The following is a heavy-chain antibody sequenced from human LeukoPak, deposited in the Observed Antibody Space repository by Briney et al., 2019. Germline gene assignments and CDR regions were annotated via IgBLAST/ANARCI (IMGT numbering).Heavy chain of an antibody. D-gene: IGHD2-21*02. CDR3: ARDDAYCGGDCPKFDY. Sequence: GGSLRLSCAASGFTFSIYWMHWVRQAPGKALVWVSRINSDRSSTSYADAVKGRFTISRDNAKNTLYLQMNSLRAEDTAVYYCARDDAYCGGDCPKFDYWGQGTLVTVSS. CDR1: GFTFSIYW. J-gene: IGHJ4*02. CDR2: INSDRSST. V-gene: IGHV3-74*01.